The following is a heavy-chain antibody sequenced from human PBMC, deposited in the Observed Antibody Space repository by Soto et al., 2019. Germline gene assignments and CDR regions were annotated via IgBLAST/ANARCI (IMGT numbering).Heavy chain of an antibody. V-gene: IGHV3-30-3*01. D-gene: IGHD3-22*01. CDR3: ARDLLYYYDSSGQRGAFDI. CDR1: GFTFSSYA. CDR2: ISYDGSNK. Sequence: GGSLRLSCAASGFTFSSYAMHWVRQAPGKGLEWVAVISYDGSNKYYADSVKGRFTISRDNSKNTLYLQMNSLRAEDTAVYYCARDLLYYYDSSGQRGAFDIWGQGTMVTVSS. J-gene: IGHJ3*02.